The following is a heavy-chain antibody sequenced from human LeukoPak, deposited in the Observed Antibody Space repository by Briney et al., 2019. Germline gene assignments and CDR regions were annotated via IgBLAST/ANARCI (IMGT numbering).Heavy chain of an antibody. Sequence: VRQAPXXXLXWVSSISGGGETTYYADSAKGRFTISRDNSQNTLYLQMSSLRAEDTAVYYCARDYADYVGYFFFDYWGQGTLVTVSS. CDR2: ISGGGETT. D-gene: IGHD4-17*01. V-gene: IGHV3-23*01. J-gene: IGHJ4*02. CDR3: ARDYADYVGYFFFDY.